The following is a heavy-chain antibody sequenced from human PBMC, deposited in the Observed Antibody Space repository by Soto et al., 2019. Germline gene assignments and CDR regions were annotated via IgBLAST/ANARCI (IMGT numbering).Heavy chain of an antibody. D-gene: IGHD4-4*01. CDR2: IIPIFGTA. V-gene: IGHV1-69*13. CDR3: ARRLTTVHYYYYGMDV. Sequence: GASVKVSCKASGGTFSSYAISWVRQAPGQGLEWMGGIIPIFGTANYAQKFQGRVTITADESTSTAYMELSSLRSEDTAVYYCARRLTTVHYYYYGMDVWGQGTTVTVSS. CDR1: GGTFSSYA. J-gene: IGHJ6*02.